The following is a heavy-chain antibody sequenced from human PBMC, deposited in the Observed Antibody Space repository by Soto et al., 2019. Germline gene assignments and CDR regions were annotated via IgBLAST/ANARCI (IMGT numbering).Heavy chain of an antibody. CDR1: GFTFNTYA. CDR2: ISGSGDTT. Sequence: EVQLLESGGGLVQPGGSLRLSCAASGFTFNTYAMNWVRQAPGKGLEWVSVISGSGDTTYYTDSVKGRFTISRDNSKNPLYLQLNSLRADDTAVYYCAKPPVAHAAAGRGGGTYFDYWGQGTLVTVSS. CDR3: AKPPVAHAAAGRGGGTYFDY. D-gene: IGHD6-13*01. J-gene: IGHJ4*02. V-gene: IGHV3-23*01.